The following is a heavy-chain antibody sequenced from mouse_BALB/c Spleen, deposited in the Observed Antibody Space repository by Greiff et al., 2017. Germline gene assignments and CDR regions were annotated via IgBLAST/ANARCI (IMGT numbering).Heavy chain of an antibody. D-gene: IGHD2-4*01. V-gene: IGHV1-4*02. J-gene: IGHJ4*01. Sequence: LVESAAELARPGASVKMSCKASGYTFTSYTMHWVKQRPGQGLEWIGYINPSSGYTEYNQKFKDKTTLTADKSSSTAYMQLSSLTSEDSAVYYCARGLRRGIHAMDYWGQGTSVTVSS. CDR3: ARGLRRGIHAMDY. CDR1: GYTFTSYT. CDR2: INPSSGYT.